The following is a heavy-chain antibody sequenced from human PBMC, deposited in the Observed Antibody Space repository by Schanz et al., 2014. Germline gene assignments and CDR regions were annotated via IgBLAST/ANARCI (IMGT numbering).Heavy chain of an antibody. CDR3: ARGGPAYYFDD. Sequence: EVQLLDSGGGLVKPGGSLRLSCTASGFPFSDYFMAWIRQPPGRGLEWVSFIYIGGNTYYADSVKGRFTISRDNSKNTVYIQMNSLRAEDTAVYYCARGGPAYYFDDWGQGTLVTVSS. CDR2: IYIGGNT. V-gene: IGHV3-66*01. CDR1: GFPFSDYF. J-gene: IGHJ4*02.